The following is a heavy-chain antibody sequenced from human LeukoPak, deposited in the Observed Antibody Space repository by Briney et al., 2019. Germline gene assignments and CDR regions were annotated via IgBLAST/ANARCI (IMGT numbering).Heavy chain of an antibody. V-gene: IGHV4-30-4*07. CDR3: ARESNYHGSGTGWFDP. D-gene: IGHD3-10*01. J-gene: IGHJ5*02. CDR1: GVSIRSGGYA. Sequence: SETLSLTCALSGVSIRSGGYAWSWLRPPPGKGLEWIGYIYYSGSTYYNPSLKSRVTISVDTSKNQFSLKLSSVTAADTALYYCARESNYHGSGTGWFDPWGQGTLVTVSS. CDR2: IYYSGST.